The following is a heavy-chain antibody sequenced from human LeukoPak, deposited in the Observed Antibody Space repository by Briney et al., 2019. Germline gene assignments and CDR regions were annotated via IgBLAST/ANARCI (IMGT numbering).Heavy chain of an antibody. V-gene: IGHV4-39*07. CDR2: IYYSGST. CDR1: GGSISSSSYY. Sequence: SETLSLTCTVSGGSISSSSYYWGWIRQPPGKGLEWIGSIYYSGSTYYNPSLKSRVTISVDTSKNQFSLKLSSVTAADTAVYYCASLSSGRDGRGEGYWGQGTLVTVSS. CDR3: ASLSSGRDGRGEGY. J-gene: IGHJ4*02. D-gene: IGHD6-19*01.